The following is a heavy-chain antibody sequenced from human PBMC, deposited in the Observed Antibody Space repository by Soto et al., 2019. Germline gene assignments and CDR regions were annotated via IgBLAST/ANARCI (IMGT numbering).Heavy chain of an antibody. D-gene: IGHD2-2*01. CDR2: IYSGGYT. Sequence: EVQLVESGGGLIQPGGSLRLSCAVSGFTVSNNYMSWVRQAPGKGLEGVSVIYSGGYTAYGDSVKGRFTISRDNSKNTPIPQNNTRGPRPRAFFSWPSRPGGGGYWGQGTLVTVSS. V-gene: IGHV3-53*01. CDR1: GFTVSNNY. CDR3: PSRPGGGGY. J-gene: IGHJ4*02.